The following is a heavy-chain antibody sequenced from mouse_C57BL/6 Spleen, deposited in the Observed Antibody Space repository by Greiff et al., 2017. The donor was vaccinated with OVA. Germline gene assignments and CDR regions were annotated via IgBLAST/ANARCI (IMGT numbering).Heavy chain of an antibody. V-gene: IGHV1-9*01. CDR3: SSLGYYAMDY. D-gene: IGHD4-1*01. CDR2: ILPGSGST. Sequence: QVQLQQSGAELMKPGASVKLSCKATGYTFTGYWIEWVKQRPGHGLEWIGEILPGSGSTKYTEKFKGKATFTADTSSNTAYMQLSSLTTEASAISFCSSLGYYAMDYWGQGTTLTVSS. CDR1: GYTFTGYW. J-gene: IGHJ4*01.